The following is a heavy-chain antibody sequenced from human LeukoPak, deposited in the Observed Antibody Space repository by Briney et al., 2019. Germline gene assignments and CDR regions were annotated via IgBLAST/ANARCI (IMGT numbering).Heavy chain of an antibody. V-gene: IGHV3-30*18. Sequence: PGGSLRLSCAASGFTFRSHVMSWVRQAPGKGLEWVAVISYDGSNKYYADSVKGRFTISRDNSKNTLYLQMNSLRAEDTAVYYCAKDGGLYGGNYFDPWGQGTLVTVSS. CDR1: GFTFRSHV. J-gene: IGHJ5*02. D-gene: IGHD4-23*01. CDR3: AKDGGLYGGNYFDP. CDR2: ISYDGSNK.